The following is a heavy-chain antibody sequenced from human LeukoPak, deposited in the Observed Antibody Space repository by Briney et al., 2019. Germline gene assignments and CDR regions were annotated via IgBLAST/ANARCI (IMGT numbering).Heavy chain of an antibody. J-gene: IGHJ6*02. CDR1: GGSFSGYY. CDR2: INHSGST. CDR3: ARATDV. Sequence: SEALSLTCAVYGGSFSGYYWSWIRQPPGKGLEWIGEINHSGSTNYNPSLKSRVTISVDTSKNQFSLKLSSVTAADTAVYYCARATDVWGQGTTVTVSS. V-gene: IGHV4-34*01.